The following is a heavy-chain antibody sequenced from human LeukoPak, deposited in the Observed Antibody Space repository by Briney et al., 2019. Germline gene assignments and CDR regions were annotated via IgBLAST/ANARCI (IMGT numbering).Heavy chain of an antibody. CDR1: GFTFSSYA. D-gene: IGHD2-15*01. J-gene: IGHJ4*02. CDR2: ISYDGSNK. V-gene: IGHV3-30*04. Sequence: GRSLSLSCAASGFTFSSYAMHWVRQAPGKGLEWVAVISYDGSNKYYADSVKGRFTISRDNSKNTLYLQIHGLRAEDTAVYYCAKDGWGCSGGSCYSDYWAQGTRVTVSS. CDR3: AKDGWGCSGGSCYSDY.